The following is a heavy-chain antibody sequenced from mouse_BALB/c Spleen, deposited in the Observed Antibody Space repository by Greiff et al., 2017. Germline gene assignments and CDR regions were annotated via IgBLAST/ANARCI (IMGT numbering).Heavy chain of an antibody. CDR1: GFNIKDTY. Sequence: VQLQQSGAELVKPGASVKLSCTASGFNIKDTYMHWVKQRPEQGLEWIGRIDPANGNTKYDPKFQGKATITADTSSNTAYLQLSSLTSEDTAVYYCARGCYDYEEFAYWGQGTLVTVSA. V-gene: IGHV14-3*02. CDR3: ARGCYDYEEFAY. J-gene: IGHJ3*01. CDR2: IDPANGNT. D-gene: IGHD2-4*01.